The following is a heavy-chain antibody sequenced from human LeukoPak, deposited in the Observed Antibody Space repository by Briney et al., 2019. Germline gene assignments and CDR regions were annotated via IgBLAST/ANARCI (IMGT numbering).Heavy chain of an antibody. CDR2: INTISGGT. Sequence: ASVKVSCKASGYTFTDYYMHWVRQAPGQGLEWMGWINTISGGTNYAQKFQGRVTMTRDTSISTAYMELSRLRSDDTAVYYCATGEGYELDYWGQGTLVTVSS. CDR3: ATGEGYELDY. CDR1: GYTFTDYY. D-gene: IGHD3-10*01. J-gene: IGHJ4*02. V-gene: IGHV1-2*02.